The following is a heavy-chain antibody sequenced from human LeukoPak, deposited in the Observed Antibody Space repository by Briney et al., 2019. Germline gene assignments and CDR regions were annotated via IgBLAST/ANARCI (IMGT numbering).Heavy chain of an antibody. V-gene: IGHV4-59*01. CDR2: ISYSGNT. CDR1: GVSISHYY. Sequence: ASETLSLTCTVSGVSISHYYWSWLRQSPGKGLQWIGCISYSGNTDYNPSLKSRLSISVDTSKNQSSLKLSSVTAADTALYYCVSGSAYSGGRTFDIWGQGTMVTVSS. J-gene: IGHJ3*02. D-gene: IGHD5-18*01. CDR3: VSGSAYSGGRTFDI.